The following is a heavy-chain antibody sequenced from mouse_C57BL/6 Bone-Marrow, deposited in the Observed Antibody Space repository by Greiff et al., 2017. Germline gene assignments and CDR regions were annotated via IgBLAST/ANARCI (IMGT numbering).Heavy chain of an antibody. CDR2: IDPGNGDT. V-gene: IGHV14-4*01. Sequence: EVQVVESGAELVRPGASVKLSCKASGFNIKDDYMDWVKQRPEQGLEWIGWIDPGNGDTEYASKFQGKATITGDTSSNTAYLQLSSLTSEDTAVYYCTRSAYWCQGTLVTVSA. CDR1: GFNIKDDY. CDR3: TRSAY. J-gene: IGHJ3*01.